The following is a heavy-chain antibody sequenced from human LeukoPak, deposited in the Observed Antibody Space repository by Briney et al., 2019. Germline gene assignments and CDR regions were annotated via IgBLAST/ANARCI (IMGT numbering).Heavy chain of an antibody. CDR2: ISSSSSTI. D-gene: IGHD1-20*01. CDR3: ARNTYNWNDARNAFDI. J-gene: IGHJ3*02. V-gene: IGHV3-48*01. CDR1: GFTFSSYS. Sequence: PGGSLRLSCAASGFTFSSYSMNWVRQAPGKGLEWVSYISSSSSTIYYADSVKGRFTISRDNAKNSLYLQMNSLRAEDTAVYYCARNTYNWNDARNAFDIWGQGTMVTVSS.